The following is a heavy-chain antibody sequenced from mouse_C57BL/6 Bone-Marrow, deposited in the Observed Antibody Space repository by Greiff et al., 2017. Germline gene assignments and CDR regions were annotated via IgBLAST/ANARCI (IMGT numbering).Heavy chain of an antibody. CDR2: IWRGGST. Sequence: QVQLQQSGPGLVQPSQSLSITCTVSGFSLTSYGVHWVRQSPGKGLEWLGVIWRGGSTDYNAAFMSRLSITKDNSKSQVFFKMNSLQADDTAIYYGSTMVTTGPYAMDYWGQGTSVTVSS. CDR1: GFSLTSYG. CDR3: STMVTTGPYAMDY. V-gene: IGHV2-5*01. D-gene: IGHD2-2*01. J-gene: IGHJ4*01.